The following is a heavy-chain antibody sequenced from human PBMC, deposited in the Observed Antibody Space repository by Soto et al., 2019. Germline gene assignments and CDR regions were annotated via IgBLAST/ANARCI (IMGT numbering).Heavy chain of an antibody. V-gene: IGHV3-21*02. CDR2: ISSESTFI. D-gene: IGHD3-9*01. J-gene: IGHJ4*02. CDR1: GFTFRSYT. CDR3: ARRTLTGSPTFDY. Sequence: EVQLVESGGGLVKPGGSLRLSCAASGFTFRSYTMNWVRQAPGKGLEWVSFISSESTFIDYADSVKGRVTISRDNAKNSLHLQMNSLRAGDTAVYYCARRTLTGSPTFDYWGQGIVVIVSS.